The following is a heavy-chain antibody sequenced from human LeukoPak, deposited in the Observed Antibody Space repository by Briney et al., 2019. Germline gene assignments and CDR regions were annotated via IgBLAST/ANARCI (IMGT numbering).Heavy chain of an antibody. CDR3: ARDGGQRKYCSGGSCYPGAFDI. Sequence: PSETLSLTCTVSGGSISSGSYYWSWIRQPAGKGLEWIGRIYTSGSTNYNPSLKSRVTISVDTSKNQFSLKLSSVTAADTAVYYCARDGGQRKYCSGGSCYPGAFDIWGQGTMVTVSS. V-gene: IGHV4-61*02. CDR2: IYTSGST. D-gene: IGHD2-15*01. CDR1: GGSISSGSYY. J-gene: IGHJ3*02.